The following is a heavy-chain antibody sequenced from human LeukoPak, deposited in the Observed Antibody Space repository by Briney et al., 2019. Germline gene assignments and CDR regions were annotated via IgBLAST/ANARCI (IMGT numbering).Heavy chain of an antibody. CDR3: AGEDVPLFKDAFDI. J-gene: IGHJ3*02. V-gene: IGHV3-74*01. CDR1: GFSVSTFS. CDR2: FKWDGIV. D-gene: IGHD2-2*01. Sequence: GGSLRLSCAASGFSVSTFSMQSVRQVPGKGLVWVSRFKWDGIVSYADSVKGRFTISRDNAKNTVLLQMNSLRAEDTALYYCAGEDVPLFKDAFDIWGEGTMVTVSS.